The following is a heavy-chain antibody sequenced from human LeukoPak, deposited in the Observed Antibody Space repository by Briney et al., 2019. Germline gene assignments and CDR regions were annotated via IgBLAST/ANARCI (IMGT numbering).Heavy chain of an antibody. CDR1: GFTFSSYW. J-gene: IGHJ4*02. CDR3: TRVGSSGSVDY. V-gene: IGHV3-48*01. D-gene: IGHD1-1*01. CDR2: ISRDSGTI. Sequence: GGSLRLSCAASGFTFSSYWMYWVRQAPGKGLVWISSISRDSGTIYYAGSVKGRFTISRDNAKNSLYLQMNSLRAEDTAVYYCTRVGSSGSVDYWGQGTLVTVSS.